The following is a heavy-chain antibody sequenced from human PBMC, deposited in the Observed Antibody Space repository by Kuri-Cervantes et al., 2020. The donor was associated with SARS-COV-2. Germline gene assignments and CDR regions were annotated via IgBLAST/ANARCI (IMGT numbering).Heavy chain of an antibody. Sequence: GESLKISCAASGFTFSSYAMHWVRQAPGKGLEWVAFIRYDGSNKYYADSVKGQFTISRENAKNSLYLQMNSLRAEDTAVYYCARGGEYSGPTFDYYMDVWGKGTTVTVSS. CDR2: IRYDGSNK. CDR3: ARGGEYSGPTFDYYMDV. V-gene: IGHV3-30*02. CDR1: GFTFSSYA. J-gene: IGHJ6*03. D-gene: IGHD2/OR15-2a*01.